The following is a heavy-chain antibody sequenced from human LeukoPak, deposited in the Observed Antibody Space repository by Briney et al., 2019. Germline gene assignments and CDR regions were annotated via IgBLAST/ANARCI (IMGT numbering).Heavy chain of an antibody. V-gene: IGHV4-59*08. D-gene: IGHD3-9*01. Sequence: SETLSLTCTVSGGSISSYYWSWIRQPPGKGLEWIGYIHYSGSTNYNPSLKSRVTISVDTSKNQFSLKLSSVTAADTAVYYCARHSFRYYDILTGYYTGVLYGMDVWGQGTTVTVSS. CDR3: ARHSFRYYDILTGYYTGVLYGMDV. CDR2: IHYSGST. J-gene: IGHJ6*02. CDR1: GGSISSYY.